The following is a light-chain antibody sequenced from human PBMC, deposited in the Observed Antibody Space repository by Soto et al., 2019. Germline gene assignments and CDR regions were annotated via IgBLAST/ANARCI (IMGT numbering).Light chain of an antibody. CDR1: SSDVGGYNY. Sequence: QSVLAQPASVSGPPGQSITISCTGTSSDVGGYNYVSWYQQHPGKAPKLMIYEVSNRPSGVSHRFSGSKSGNTASLTISGLQAEDEADYYCSSYTSSSTPWVFGTGTKVTVL. J-gene: IGLJ1*01. CDR3: SSYTSSSTPWV. CDR2: EVS. V-gene: IGLV2-14*01.